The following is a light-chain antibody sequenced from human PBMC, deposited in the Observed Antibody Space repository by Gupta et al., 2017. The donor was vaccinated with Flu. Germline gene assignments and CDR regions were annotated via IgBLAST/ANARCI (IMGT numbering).Light chain of an antibody. CDR1: QSIFYSSNNKNY. V-gene: IGKV4-1*01. CDR3: QQYYNSPWT. Sequence: DIVMTQSPDSLAVSLGERATINCKSSQSIFYSSNNKNYLAWYQQTPGQPPKLLFYWASFRESGVPDRFRGSGSGTDFTLTISSLQAEDVAIYYCQQYYNSPWTFGQGTKVEIK. CDR2: WAS. J-gene: IGKJ1*01.